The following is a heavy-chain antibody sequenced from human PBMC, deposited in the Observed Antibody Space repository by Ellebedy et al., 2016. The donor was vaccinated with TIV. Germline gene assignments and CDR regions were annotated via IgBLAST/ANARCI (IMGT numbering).Heavy chain of an antibody. Sequence: ASVKVSCKASGYIFTTYGISWVRQAPGQGLEWMGWISVYNGNTNYAQKVQGRVTMTTGTFTSTAYLEVRSLRSDDTAVYYCARDRSHLLSGGVLDYWGQGTLVTVSS. D-gene: IGHD1-14*01. V-gene: IGHV1-18*01. CDR2: ISVYNGNT. J-gene: IGHJ4*02. CDR3: ARDRSHLLSGGVLDY. CDR1: GYIFTTYG.